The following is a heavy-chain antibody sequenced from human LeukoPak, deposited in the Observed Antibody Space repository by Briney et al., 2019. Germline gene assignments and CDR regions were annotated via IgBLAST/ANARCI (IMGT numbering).Heavy chain of an antibody. J-gene: IGHJ6*03. CDR3: ARGYWSSSWSSYYYMDV. Sequence: GASVKVSCKASGYTFTSYDINWVRQAPGQGLEWMGWMNPNSGNTGYAQKFQGRVTMTTNTSITTAYMELSSLRSEDTAVYYCARGYWSSSWSSYYYMDVWGKGTTVTISS. CDR1: GYTFTSYD. V-gene: IGHV1-8*01. D-gene: IGHD6-13*01. CDR2: MNPNSGNT.